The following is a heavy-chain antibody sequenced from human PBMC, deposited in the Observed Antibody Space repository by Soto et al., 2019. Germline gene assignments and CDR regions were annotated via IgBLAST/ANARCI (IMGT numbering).Heavy chain of an antibody. V-gene: IGHV4-59*01. CDR3: ARSPPSRTKLKYNWLDP. CDR1: GGSISGSY. D-gene: IGHD2-2*01. Sequence: SETLSLTCTVSGGSISGSYWSWIRQPPGKGLERIGYIYSSGSTYYNPSLRSRVTMSVDTSKNQFSLKLSSVTAADTAVYYCARSPPSRTKLKYNWLDPWGQGTLVTISS. J-gene: IGHJ5*02. CDR2: IYSSGST.